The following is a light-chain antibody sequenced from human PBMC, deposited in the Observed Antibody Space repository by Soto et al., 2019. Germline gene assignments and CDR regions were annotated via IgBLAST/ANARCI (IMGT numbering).Light chain of an antibody. CDR2: AVS. Sequence: QSALTQPRSVSGSPGQSVTISCTGTSSDVGGYTFVSWFQQHPDKAPKLIIYAVSQRPSGVPDRFSGSKSGNTASLTISGLQAEDEADYYCSSYAGTYTLIFGGGTQLTVL. CDR3: SSYAGTYTLI. J-gene: IGLJ2*01. CDR1: SSDVGGYTF. V-gene: IGLV2-11*01.